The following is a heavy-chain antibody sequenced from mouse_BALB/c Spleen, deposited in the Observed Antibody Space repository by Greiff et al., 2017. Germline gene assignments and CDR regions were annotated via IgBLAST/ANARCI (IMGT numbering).Heavy chain of an antibody. D-gene: IGHD4-1*01. Sequence: EVKLVESGGGLVKPGGSLKLSCAASGFTFSDYYMYWVRQTPEKRLEWVATISDGGSYTYYPDSVKGRFTISRDNAKNNLYLQMSSLKSEDTAMYYCARNGLTGTFDYWGQGTTLTVSS. V-gene: IGHV5-4*02. J-gene: IGHJ2*01. CDR2: ISDGGSYT. CDR3: ARNGLTGTFDY. CDR1: GFTFSDYY.